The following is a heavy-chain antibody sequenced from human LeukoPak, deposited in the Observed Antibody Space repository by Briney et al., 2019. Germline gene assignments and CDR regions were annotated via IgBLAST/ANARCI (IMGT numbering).Heavy chain of an antibody. D-gene: IGHD3-10*01. CDR1: GFTFSSYW. CDR2: IKQDGSEK. J-gene: IGHJ4*02. Sequence: PGGSLRLSCAASGFTFSSYWMSWVRQAPGKGPEWVANIKQDGSEKYYVDSVKGRFTISRDNAKNSLYLQMNSLRAEDTAVYYCARGGYYGSGSYSNWGQGTLVTVSS. V-gene: IGHV3-7*03. CDR3: ARGGYYGSGSYSN.